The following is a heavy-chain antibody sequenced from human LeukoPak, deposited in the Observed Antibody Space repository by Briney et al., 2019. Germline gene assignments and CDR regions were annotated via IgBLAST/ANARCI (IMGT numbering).Heavy chain of an antibody. J-gene: IGHJ4*02. CDR2: IYYSGST. CDR1: GGSISSSGYY. CDR3: ARGIWGSSSSSFFDY. V-gene: IGHV4-39*01. Sequence: PSETLSLTCTVSGGSISSSGYYWGWIRQPPGKGLEWIGSIYYSGSTYYNPSLKSRVTISVDTSKNQFSLKLSSVAAADTAVYYCARGIWGSSSSSFFDYWGQGTLVTVSS. D-gene: IGHD6-13*01.